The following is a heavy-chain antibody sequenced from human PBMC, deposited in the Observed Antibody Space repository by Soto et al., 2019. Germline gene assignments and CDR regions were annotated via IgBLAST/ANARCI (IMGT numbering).Heavy chain of an antibody. D-gene: IGHD5-18*01. V-gene: IGHV3-30*18. Sequence: QVQLVESGGGVVQPGRSLRLSCAVSGFTLSSYGIHWVRQAPGKGLEWVAFMSYDGNKKYYADSVKGRFTISRDNSKNTLYLQMDSLRADDTAMYYCAKGVSVIQEWIIDGHWGQGTQVTVSS. CDR2: MSYDGNKK. CDR3: AKGVSVIQEWIIDGH. CDR1: GFTLSSYG. J-gene: IGHJ4*02.